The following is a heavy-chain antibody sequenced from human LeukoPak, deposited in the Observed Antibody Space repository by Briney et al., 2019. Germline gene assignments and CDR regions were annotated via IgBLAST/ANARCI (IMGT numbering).Heavy chain of an antibody. CDR1: GFTFSSYG. V-gene: IGHV3-33*01. J-gene: IGHJ4*02. D-gene: IGHD4-17*01. Sequence: PGRSLRLSCAASGFTFSSYGMHWVRQAPGKGLEWVAVIWYDGSNKYYADSVKGRFTISRDNSKNTLYLQMNSLRAEDTAVYYCARDATTVTPYYFDYWGQGTLVTVSS. CDR2: IWYDGSNK. CDR3: ARDATTVTPYYFDY.